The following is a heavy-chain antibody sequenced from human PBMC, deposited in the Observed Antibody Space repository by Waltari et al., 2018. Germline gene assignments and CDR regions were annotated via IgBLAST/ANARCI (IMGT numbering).Heavy chain of an antibody. D-gene: IGHD6-6*01. V-gene: IGHV3-21*01. CDR1: GFTFSSHS. CDR3: ARENGGYSSSPALDY. CDR2: ISSSSSYI. J-gene: IGHJ4*02. Sequence: EVQLVESGGGLVKPGGSLRLSCAASGFTFSSHSMNWVRQAPGKGLEWVSSISSSSSYIYYADSVKGRFTISRDNAKNSLYLQMNSLRAEDTAVYYCARENGGYSSSPALDYWGQGTLVTVSS.